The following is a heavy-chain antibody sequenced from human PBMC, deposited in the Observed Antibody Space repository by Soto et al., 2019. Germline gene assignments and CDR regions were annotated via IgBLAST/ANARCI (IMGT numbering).Heavy chain of an antibody. CDR3: TSYWGSGSFYYYYYGMDV. CDR1: GFTFSNAW. CDR2: IKSKTDGGTT. Sequence: GGSLRLSCAASGFTFSNAWMNWVRQAPGKGLEWVGRIKSKTDGGTTDYAAPVKGRFTISRDDSKNTLYLQMNSLKTEDTAVYYCTSYWGSGSFYYYYYGMDVWGQGTTVTVSS. J-gene: IGHJ6*02. V-gene: IGHV3-15*07. D-gene: IGHD3-10*01.